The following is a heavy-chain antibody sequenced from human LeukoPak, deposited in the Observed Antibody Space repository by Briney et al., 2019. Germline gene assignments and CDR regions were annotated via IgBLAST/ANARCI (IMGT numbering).Heavy chain of an antibody. Sequence: SETLSLTCTVSGGSISSYYWSWIRQPPGKGLEWIGYVYYSGSTHYNPSLKSRLTMSADTSKNQFSLKLTSVTAADTAVYYCARTEYYFDHWGQGTLLTVSS. CDR1: GGSISSYY. V-gene: IGHV4-59*01. CDR2: VYYSGST. J-gene: IGHJ4*02. D-gene: IGHD1-14*01. CDR3: ARTEYYFDH.